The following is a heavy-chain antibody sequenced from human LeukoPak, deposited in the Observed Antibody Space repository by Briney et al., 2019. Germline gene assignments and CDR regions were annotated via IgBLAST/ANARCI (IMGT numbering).Heavy chain of an antibody. Sequence: GESLKISCKGSGYSFTSYWIGWVRQMPGKGLEWMGIIYPGDSDTRYSPSFQGQVTISADKSISTAYLQWSSLKASDTAMYYCARLEYSSSSTDYYFDYWGQGTLVTVSS. CDR1: GYSFTSYW. CDR2: IYPGDSDT. CDR3: ARLEYSSSSTDYYFDY. V-gene: IGHV5-51*01. J-gene: IGHJ4*02. D-gene: IGHD6-6*01.